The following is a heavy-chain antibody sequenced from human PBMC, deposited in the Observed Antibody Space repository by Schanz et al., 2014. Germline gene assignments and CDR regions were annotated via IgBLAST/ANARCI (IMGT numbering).Heavy chain of an antibody. Sequence: VQLVEYGGGLVQPGGSLRLSCAASGFTFRSYAVHWVRQTPGKGLEWLAVISSDGSKKYYADSVKGRFSVSRDNSKNTLYLQMNSLRADDTAVYYCAKDQLANYRGSGYNWFDPWGQGTLVTVSS. CDR1: GFTFRSYA. J-gene: IGHJ5*02. V-gene: IGHV3-30*04. CDR3: AKDQLANYRGSGYNWFDP. D-gene: IGHD3-10*01. CDR2: ISSDGSKK.